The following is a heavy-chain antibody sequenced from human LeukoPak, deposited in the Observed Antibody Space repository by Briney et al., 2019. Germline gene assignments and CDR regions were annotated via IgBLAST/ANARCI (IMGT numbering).Heavy chain of an antibody. CDR2: INPNSGGT. J-gene: IGHJ6*02. V-gene: IGHV1-2*02. D-gene: IGHD4-17*01. CDR3: ARDQARDYGDYAEYGMDV. CDR1: GYTFTGYY. Sequence: ASVKVSCKASGYTFTGYYMYWVRQAPGQGLEWMGWINPNSGGTNYAQKFQRRVTMTRDTSISTAYMELSRLRSDDTAVYYCARDQARDYGDYAEYGMDVWGQGTTVTVSS.